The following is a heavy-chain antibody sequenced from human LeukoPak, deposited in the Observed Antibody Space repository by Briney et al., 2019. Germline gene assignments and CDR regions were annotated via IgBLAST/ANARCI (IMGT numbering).Heavy chain of an antibody. CDR2: IYTSGTT. D-gene: IGHD3/OR15-3a*01. Sequence: SETLSLTCTVSRGSISSYYWSWIRQPAGKKLEWIGRIYTSGTTDYNPSLKSRVTMSIDTSKNQFSLKLSSVTAADTAVYYCAREMLFISPDYCYYYYMDVWGKGTTVTVSS. CDR3: AREMLFISPDYCYYYYMDV. V-gene: IGHV4-4*07. CDR1: RGSISSYY. J-gene: IGHJ6*03.